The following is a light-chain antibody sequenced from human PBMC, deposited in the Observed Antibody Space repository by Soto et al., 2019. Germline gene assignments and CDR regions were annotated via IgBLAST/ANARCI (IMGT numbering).Light chain of an antibody. CDR2: DVS. Sequence: QSALTQPASVSGSPGQSITISCTGTSSDVGGQNAVSWNQQHPGKAPKFMIYDVSKRPSGVSSRFSGSKSGNTASLTISGLQAEDEADYYCCSYAGSSTVVFGGGTKLTVL. J-gene: IGLJ2*01. CDR3: CSYAGSSTVV. CDR1: SSDVGGQNA. V-gene: IGLV2-23*02.